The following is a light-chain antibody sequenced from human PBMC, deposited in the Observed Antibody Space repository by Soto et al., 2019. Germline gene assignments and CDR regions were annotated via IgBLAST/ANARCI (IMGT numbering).Light chain of an antibody. Sequence: QSALTQPASVSGSPGQSITISCSGTITDIGTYHYVSWYQQHPGKAPRLLISEVRNRPPGVSNRFSGSKSGNTASLTISGLQADNEADYFCSSFTAANSVTFGGGTKLTVL. CDR2: EVR. CDR1: ITDIGTYHY. J-gene: IGLJ2*01. V-gene: IGLV2-14*01. CDR3: SSFTAANSVT.